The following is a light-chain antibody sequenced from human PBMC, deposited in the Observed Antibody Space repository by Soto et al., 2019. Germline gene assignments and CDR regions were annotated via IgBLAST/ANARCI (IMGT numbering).Light chain of an antibody. CDR1: SSDVGGYNY. CDR3: SSFTSSSTQV. Sequence: QSALTQPASVSGSLEQSITISCTGTSSDVGGYNYVSWYQQHPGKVPKLMIFEVSNRPSGVSNRFSGSKSANTASLTISGLQADDEADYYCSSFTSSSTQVFGGGTQLTVL. CDR2: EVS. V-gene: IGLV2-14*01. J-gene: IGLJ7*01.